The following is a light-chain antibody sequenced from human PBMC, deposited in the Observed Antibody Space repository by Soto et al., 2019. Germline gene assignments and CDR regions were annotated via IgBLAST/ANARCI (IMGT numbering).Light chain of an antibody. CDR1: SSNIGNNY. Sequence: QAVVTQPPSVSAAPGQKVTIFCSGSSSNIGNNYVSWYQQLPGTAPKLLIYDNNKRPSGIPDRFSGSKSGTSATLGITGLQTGDEADYYCGTWDSSLSAGVFGGGTQLTVL. V-gene: IGLV1-51*02. CDR2: DNN. J-gene: IGLJ3*02. CDR3: GTWDSSLSAGV.